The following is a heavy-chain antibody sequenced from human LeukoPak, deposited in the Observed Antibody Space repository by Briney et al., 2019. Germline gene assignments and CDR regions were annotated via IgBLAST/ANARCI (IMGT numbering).Heavy chain of an antibody. CDR2: ISYDGSNK. Sequence: GGSLRLSCAASGFTSSSYGMHWVRQAPGKGLEWVAVISYDGSNKYYADSVKGRFTISRDNSKNTLYLQMNSLRAEDTAVYYCASPSSTPGMDVWGQGTTVTVSS. J-gene: IGHJ6*02. CDR1: GFTSSSYG. D-gene: IGHD2-2*01. V-gene: IGHV3-30*03. CDR3: ASPSSTPGMDV.